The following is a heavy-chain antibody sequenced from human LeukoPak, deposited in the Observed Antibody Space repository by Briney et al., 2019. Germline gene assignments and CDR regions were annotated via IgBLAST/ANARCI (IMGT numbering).Heavy chain of an antibody. J-gene: IGHJ4*02. Sequence: SETLSLTCTVSGGSISSYYWSWIRQPPGKGLEWIGYIYYSGSTNYNPSLKSRVTISVDTSKNQFSLKLSSVTAADTAVYYCARLCGSGWSCFDYWGRETLATVSS. D-gene: IGHD6-19*01. V-gene: IGHV4-59*08. CDR1: GGSISSYY. CDR2: IYYSGST. CDR3: ARLCGSGWSCFDY.